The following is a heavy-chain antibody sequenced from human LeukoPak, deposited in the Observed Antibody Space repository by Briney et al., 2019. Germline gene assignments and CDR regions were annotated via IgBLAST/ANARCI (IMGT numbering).Heavy chain of an antibody. J-gene: IGHJ4*02. V-gene: IGHV3-23*01. CDR3: ANSARTYDCSSTSCWGNY. Sequence: PGGSLRLSCAASGFTFSSYAMSWVRQAPGKGLEWVSAISGSGGSTYYADSVKGRFTISRDNSKNTLYLQMNSLRAEDTAVYYCANSARTYDCSSTSCWGNYWGQGTLVTVSS. CDR2: ISGSGGST. CDR1: GFTFSSYA. D-gene: IGHD2-2*01.